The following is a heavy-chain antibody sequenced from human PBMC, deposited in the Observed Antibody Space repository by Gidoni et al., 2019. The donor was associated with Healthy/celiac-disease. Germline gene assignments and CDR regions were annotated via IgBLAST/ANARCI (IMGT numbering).Heavy chain of an antibody. CDR1: GGSFSGYY. CDR2: INHSGST. V-gene: IGHV4-34*01. CDR3: AGGGNWFDP. J-gene: IGHJ5*02. Sequence: AQLQQSGAGLLKPSETLSLPCAVSGGSFSGYYWSWIRQPPGQGLEWIGEINHSGSTNYNPSLKSRVTISVDTSKNQFSLKLSSVTAADTAVYYCAGGGNWFDPWGQGTLVTVSS.